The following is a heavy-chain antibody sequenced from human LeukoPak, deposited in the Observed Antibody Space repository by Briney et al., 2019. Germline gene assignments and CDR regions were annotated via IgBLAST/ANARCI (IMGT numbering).Heavy chain of an antibody. CDR3: ATLPAPSDSSGYSTDY. J-gene: IGHJ4*02. CDR1: GFTFSDYY. D-gene: IGHD3-22*01. V-gene: IGHV3-11*01. Sequence: GGSLRLSCAASGFTFSDYYMSWIRQAPGKGLEWVSYISSSGSTIYYADSVKGQFTISRDNAKNSLYLQMNSLRAEDTAVYYCATLPAPSDSSGYSTDYWGQGTLVTVSS. CDR2: ISSSGSTI.